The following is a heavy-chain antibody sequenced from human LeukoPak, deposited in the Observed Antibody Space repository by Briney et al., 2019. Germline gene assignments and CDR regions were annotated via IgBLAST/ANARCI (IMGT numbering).Heavy chain of an antibody. CDR3: AVWFGELSPFDY. V-gene: IGHV1-69*13. CDR1: GGTFSSYA. CDR2: IIPIFGTA. D-gene: IGHD3-10*01. Sequence: SMKVSCKASGGTFSSYAISWVRQAPGQGLEWMGGIIPIFGTANYAQKFQGRVTITADESTSTAYMELSSLRSEDTAVYYCAVWFGELSPFDYWGQGTLVTVSS. J-gene: IGHJ4*02.